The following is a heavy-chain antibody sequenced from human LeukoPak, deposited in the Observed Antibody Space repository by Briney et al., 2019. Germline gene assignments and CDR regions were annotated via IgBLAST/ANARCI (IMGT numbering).Heavy chain of an antibody. Sequence: GGSLRLSCAASGFTFSRYSMNWVRQAPGKGREWVAYISSSSSTIYYADSVKGRFTISRDNAKNPLYLQMKSLRAEDTAVYYCAREGGYCSGGSCYWDDYWGQGTLVTVSS. CDR3: AREGGYCSGGSCYWDDY. V-gene: IGHV3-48*01. CDR1: GFTFSRYS. CDR2: ISSSSSTI. J-gene: IGHJ4*02. D-gene: IGHD2-15*01.